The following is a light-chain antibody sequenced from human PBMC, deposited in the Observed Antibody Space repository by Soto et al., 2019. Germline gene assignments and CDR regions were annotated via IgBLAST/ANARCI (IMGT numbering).Light chain of an antibody. CDR3: QQRRNWPPIT. Sequence: LPMTQPPSTLSASIGDRFTITCLASQTFARWVAWFQQKPGQAPKLLIYDVSSLENGVPSRFIGSGSGTEFTLTISSLDPEDFAVYYCQQRRNWPPITSGQGTRLEIK. CDR1: QTFARW. V-gene: IGKV1-5*01. CDR2: DVS. J-gene: IGKJ5*01.